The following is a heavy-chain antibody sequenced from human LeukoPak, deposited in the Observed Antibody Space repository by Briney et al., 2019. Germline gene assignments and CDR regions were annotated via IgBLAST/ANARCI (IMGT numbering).Heavy chain of an antibody. Sequence: EASVKVSCKASGGTFSSYAISWVRQAPGQGLEWMGRIIPILGIANYAQKFQGRVTITADKSTSTAYMELSSLRSEDTAVYYCARDNGYYYDSIPKRAEYFQHWGQGTLVTVSS. V-gene: IGHV1-69*04. CDR1: GGTFSSYA. D-gene: IGHD3-22*01. CDR3: ARDNGYYYDSIPKRAEYFQH. J-gene: IGHJ1*01. CDR2: IIPILGIA.